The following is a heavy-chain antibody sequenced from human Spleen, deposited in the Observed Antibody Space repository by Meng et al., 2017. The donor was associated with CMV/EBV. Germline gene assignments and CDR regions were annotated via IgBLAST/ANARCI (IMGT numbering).Heavy chain of an antibody. CDR3: ARDRVGSDAFDI. D-gene: IGHD2-2*01. J-gene: IGHJ3*02. CDR2: IYYSGST. V-gene: IGHV4-61*01. CDR1: GGSVSSGSYY. Sequence: SETLSLTCTVSGGSVSSGSYYWSWLRQPPGKGLGWIGYIYYSGSTNYNPSLKSRVTISVDTSKNQFSLKLSSVTSADTAVYYCARDRVGSDAFDIWGQGTMVTVSS.